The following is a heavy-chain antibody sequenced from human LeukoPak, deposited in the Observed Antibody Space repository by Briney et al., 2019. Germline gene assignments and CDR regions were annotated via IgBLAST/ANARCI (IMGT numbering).Heavy chain of an antibody. CDR2: IVVGSGNT. D-gene: IGHD5-24*01. V-gene: IGHV1-58*02. CDR3: AAGDLPPSYYYYGMDV. J-gene: IGHJ6*02. Sequence: TSVKVSCKASGFTFTSSAMQWVRQARGQRLEWIGWIVVGSGNTNYAQKFQERVTITRDMSTSTAYMELSSVRSEDTAVYYCAAGDLPPSYYYYGMDVWGQGTTVTVSS. CDR1: GFTFTSSA.